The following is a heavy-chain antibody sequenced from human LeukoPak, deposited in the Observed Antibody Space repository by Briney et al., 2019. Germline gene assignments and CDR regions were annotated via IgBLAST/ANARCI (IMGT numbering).Heavy chain of an antibody. CDR2: IYYSGST. V-gene: IGHV4-59*08. CDR3: ARHATGVNYYFDY. Sequence: SETLALTCTVTGGSISSYYWSWIRQPPGKGLEWIGYIYYSGSTNYNPSLESRITISVDTFKNQFSLKLSSVTAADTAVYYCARHATGVNYYFDYWGQGTLVTVSS. CDR1: GGSISSYY. D-gene: IGHD4-23*01. J-gene: IGHJ4*02.